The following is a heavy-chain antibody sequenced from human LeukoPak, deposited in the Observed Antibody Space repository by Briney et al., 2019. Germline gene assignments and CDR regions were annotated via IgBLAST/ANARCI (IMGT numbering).Heavy chain of an antibody. Sequence: GRSLRLSCAASGFTFDDYAMHWVRQAPGKGLEWVSGISWNSGSIGYADSVKGRFTISRDNAKNSLYLQMNSLRAEDTALYYCAKAQIALLWFGRDNWFDPWGQGTLVTVSS. CDR1: GFTFDDYA. D-gene: IGHD3-10*01. CDR2: ISWNSGSI. J-gene: IGHJ5*02. V-gene: IGHV3-9*01. CDR3: AKAQIALLWFGRDNWFDP.